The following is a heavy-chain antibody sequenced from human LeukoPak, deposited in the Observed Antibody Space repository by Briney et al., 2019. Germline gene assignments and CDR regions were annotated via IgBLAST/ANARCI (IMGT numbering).Heavy chain of an antibody. CDR2: ISYDGSNK. CDR1: GFTFGSYG. Sequence: GGSLRLSCAASGFTFGSYGMHWVRQAPGKGLEWVAVISYDGSNKYYADSVKGRFTISRNNSKNTLYLQMNSLRAEDTAVYYCAKGFGGSNFDYWGQGTLVTVSS. J-gene: IGHJ4*02. V-gene: IGHV3-30*18. CDR3: AKGFGGSNFDY. D-gene: IGHD2-15*01.